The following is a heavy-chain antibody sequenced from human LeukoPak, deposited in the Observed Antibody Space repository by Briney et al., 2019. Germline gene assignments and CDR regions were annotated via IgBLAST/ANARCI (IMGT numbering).Heavy chain of an antibody. CDR3: AKAGYSSGSYYTLSHFDY. CDR1: GFTFSSYA. D-gene: IGHD3-10*01. Sequence: GGSLRLSCAASGFTFSSYAMSWVRQAPGKGLEWVSAISGSGGSTYYADSVKGRFTISRDNSKNTLYLQMNSLRAEDTAVYYCAKAGYSSGSYYTLSHFDYWGQGTLVTVSS. V-gene: IGHV3-23*01. CDR2: ISGSGGST. J-gene: IGHJ4*02.